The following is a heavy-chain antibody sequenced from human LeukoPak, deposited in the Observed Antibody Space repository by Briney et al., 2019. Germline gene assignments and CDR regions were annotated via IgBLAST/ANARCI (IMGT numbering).Heavy chain of an antibody. Sequence: GGSLRLSCAASGFTFSSYSMSWVRQAPGKGLEWVSYITSSSSTIYYADSVKGRFTISRDNAKSSLYLQMNSLRAEDTAVYYCAXXYSSSSGDYWGQGTLVTVSS. D-gene: IGHD6-6*01. CDR2: ITSSSSTI. CDR3: AXXYSSSSGDY. J-gene: IGHJ4*02. CDR1: GFTFSSYS. V-gene: IGHV3-48*01.